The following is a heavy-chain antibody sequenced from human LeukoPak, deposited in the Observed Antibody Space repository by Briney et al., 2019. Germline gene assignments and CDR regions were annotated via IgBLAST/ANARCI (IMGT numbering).Heavy chain of an antibody. CDR3: ARFPPFDRVAAPVVTAIPFDY. D-gene: IGHD2-21*02. Sequence: ASLKVSCKASGYTFTSYGISWVRQAPGQGLEWMGWINAYKGNTNHAQKLQGRVTMTTDPSTRTAYMELRSLRSDDTAVYYCARFPPFDRVAAPVVTAIPFDYWGEGTLVTVSA. CDR2: INAYKGNT. V-gene: IGHV1-18*01. J-gene: IGHJ4*02. CDR1: GYTFTSYG.